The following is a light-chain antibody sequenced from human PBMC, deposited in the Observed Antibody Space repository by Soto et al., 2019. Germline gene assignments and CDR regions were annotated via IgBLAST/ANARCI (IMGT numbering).Light chain of an antibody. CDR1: QSVLYSSNNKNY. CDR3: QQYYSTPPRT. Sequence: DIVMTQSPDSLAVSLGERATINCKSSQSVLYSSNNKNYLAWYQQKPGQPPKLLIYWASTRESGVLDRFSGSGSGTDFNLTISSLQAEDVVVYYCQQYYSTPPRTFGRGTKVEIK. V-gene: IGKV4-1*01. J-gene: IGKJ4*01. CDR2: WAS.